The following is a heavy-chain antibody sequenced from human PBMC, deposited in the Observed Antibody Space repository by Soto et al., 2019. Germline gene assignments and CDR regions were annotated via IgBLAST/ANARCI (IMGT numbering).Heavy chain of an antibody. V-gene: IGHV3-23*01. CDR1: GFTYTKYV. CDR3: AKDVLTGTIDY. J-gene: IGHJ4*02. Sequence: GGSLRLSCEASGFTYTKYVMNWVRQAPGKGLEWVAGITGTGGTPFYADSVRGRFVISRDNSKNTVFLHMTSLRAEDTAVYYCAKDVLTGTIDYWGQGALVTVSS. CDR2: ITGTGGTP. D-gene: IGHD1-1*01.